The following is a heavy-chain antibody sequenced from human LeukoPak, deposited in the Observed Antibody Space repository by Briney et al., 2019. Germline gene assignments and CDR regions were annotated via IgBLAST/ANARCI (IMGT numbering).Heavy chain of an antibody. V-gene: IGHV3-43*02. Sequence: GGSLRLSCAASGFTFDDYAMHWVRQAPGKGLEWVSLISGDSGSTYYADSVKGRFTISRDNSKNFLYLQMNSLRTEDTALYYCAKDPAAAGYNYYMDVWGKGTTVTVS. CDR1: GFTFDDYA. CDR2: ISGDSGST. D-gene: IGHD6-13*01. CDR3: AKDPAAAGYNYYMDV. J-gene: IGHJ6*03.